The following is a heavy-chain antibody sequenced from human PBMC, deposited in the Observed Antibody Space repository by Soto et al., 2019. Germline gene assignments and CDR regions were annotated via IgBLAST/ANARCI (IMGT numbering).Heavy chain of an antibody. V-gene: IGHV1-2*04. CDR1: GYTFTGYY. D-gene: IGHD2-2*01. J-gene: IGHJ6*02. CDR2: INPNSGGT. CDR3: ARASPPTPAQYHYYYGMDV. Sequence: QVQLVQSGAEVKKPGASVKVSCKASGYTFTGYYMHWVRQAPGQGLEWMGWINPNSGGTNYAQKFQGWVTMTRDTSISTAYMELSRLRSDDTAVYYWARASPPTPAQYHYYYGMDVWGQGTTVTVSS.